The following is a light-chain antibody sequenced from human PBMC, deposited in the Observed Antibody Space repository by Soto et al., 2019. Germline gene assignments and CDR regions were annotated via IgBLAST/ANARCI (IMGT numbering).Light chain of an antibody. V-gene: IGKV3-20*01. CDR1: QSIGSSY. Sequence: ELVLTQSPGPLSLSPEERATLSCRASQSIGSSYLAWYQQKPGQAPRLLIYGASTRATGIPDRFSGSGSGTDFTLTINRVAPEDFAVYYCQQYVSLPITFGQGTRLEIK. J-gene: IGKJ5*01. CDR2: GAS. CDR3: QQYVSLPIT.